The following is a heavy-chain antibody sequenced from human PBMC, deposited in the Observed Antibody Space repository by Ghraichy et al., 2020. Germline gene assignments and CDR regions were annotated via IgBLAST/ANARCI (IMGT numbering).Heavy chain of an antibody. J-gene: IGHJ4*02. V-gene: IGHV1-18*04. CDR2: ISAYNGNT. CDR1: GYTFTSYG. CDR3: AREYYDSSGYYSDY. Sequence: ASVKVSCKASGYTFTSYGIGWVRQAPGQGLEWMGCISAYNGNTNYAQKLQGRVTMTTDTSTSTAYMELRSLRSDDTAVYYCAREYYDSSGYYSDYWGQGTLVTVSS. D-gene: IGHD3-22*01.